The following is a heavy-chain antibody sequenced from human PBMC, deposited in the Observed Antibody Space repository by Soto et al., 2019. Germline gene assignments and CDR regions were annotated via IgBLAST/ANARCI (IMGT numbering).Heavy chain of an antibody. CDR2: ICRGGST. J-gene: IGHJ4*02. CDR1: GFTVSSNH. CDR3: AGPGEQHRY. V-gene: IGHV3-66*01. Sequence: EVQLVESGGGLVQPGGSLRLSCAASGFTVSSNHMSWVRQAPGKGLEWVSLICRGGSTYYADSVKGRFSFSRDNSQNTLYLQMNSLRAEDTAVYYCAGPGEQHRYWGQGTLVTVSS. D-gene: IGHD3-16*01.